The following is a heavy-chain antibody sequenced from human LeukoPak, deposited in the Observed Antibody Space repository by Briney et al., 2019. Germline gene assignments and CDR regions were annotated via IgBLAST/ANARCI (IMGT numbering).Heavy chain of an antibody. V-gene: IGHV1-2*02. CDR3: ARGDTAMVLTPAVDY. CDR1: GYTFTGYY. CDR2: INPNSGGT. J-gene: IGHJ4*02. Sequence: GASVKVSCKASGYTFTGYYMHWVRQAPGQGLEWMGWINPNSGGTNYARKFQGRVTMTRDTSISTAYMELSRLRSDDTAVYYCARGDTAMVLTPAVDYWGQGTLVTVSS. D-gene: IGHD5-18*01.